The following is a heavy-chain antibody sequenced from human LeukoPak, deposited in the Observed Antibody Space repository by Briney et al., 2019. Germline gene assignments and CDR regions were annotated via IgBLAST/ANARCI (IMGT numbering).Heavy chain of an antibody. J-gene: IGHJ4*02. CDR1: GGSISSGSYY. V-gene: IGHV4-61*02. CDR2: VYTSGST. CDR3: AREFDY. Sequence: SETLSLTCTVSGGSISSGSYYWSWIRQPAGKGLEWIGRVYTSGSTNYNPSRKSRVTISVDTSKNQFSLKLSSVTAADTAVYYCAREFDYWGQGTLVTVSS.